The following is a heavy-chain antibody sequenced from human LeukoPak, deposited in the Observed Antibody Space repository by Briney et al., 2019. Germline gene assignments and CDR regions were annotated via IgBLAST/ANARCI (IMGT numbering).Heavy chain of an antibody. CDR2: TTPDGGYT. V-gene: IGHV3-74*01. Sequence: GGSLRLSCAASGFTYSSYWMHWVRQVPGKGLMWVSRTTPDGGYTSYADSVKGRFTISRDNSKNTLYLQMNSLRAEDTAVYYCAKGTRLPYYDSRDAFDIWGQGTMVTVSS. CDR1: GFTYSSYW. J-gene: IGHJ3*02. CDR3: AKGTRLPYYDSRDAFDI. D-gene: IGHD3-22*01.